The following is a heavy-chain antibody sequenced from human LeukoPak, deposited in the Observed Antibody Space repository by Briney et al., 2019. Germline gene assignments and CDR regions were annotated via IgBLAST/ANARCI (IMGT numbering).Heavy chain of an antibody. CDR1: GFTFDDYA. Sequence: GGSLRLSCAASGFTFDDYAMHWVRQAPGKGLEWVSLISGNGGSTYYADSVKGRFTISRDNSKNSLYLQMNSLRTEDTALYYCAKDFEADEGYVSYYFDYWGQGTLVTVSS. J-gene: IGHJ4*02. V-gene: IGHV3-43*02. CDR2: ISGNGGST. CDR3: AKDFEADEGYVSYYFDY. D-gene: IGHD2-2*01.